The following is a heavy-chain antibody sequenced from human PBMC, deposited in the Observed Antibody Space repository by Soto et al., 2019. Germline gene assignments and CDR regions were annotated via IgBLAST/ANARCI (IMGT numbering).Heavy chain of an antibody. Sequence: HPNTASDFNCVDHNMRRILKAKGKGLEWVSYISSSSGTIFYADTVKGRFIISRDNANNSLYLQMNSLRAEDTAVYYCARDPGGCTGGSCYSWYFDYSGEGTL. CDR1: DFNCVDHN. CDR3: ARDPGGCTGGSCYSWYFDY. D-gene: IGHD2-15*01. CDR2: ISSSSGTI. J-gene: IGHJ4*02. V-gene: IGHV3-11*04.